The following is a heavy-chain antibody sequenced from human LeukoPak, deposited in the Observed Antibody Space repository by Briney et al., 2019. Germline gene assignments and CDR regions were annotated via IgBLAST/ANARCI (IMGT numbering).Heavy chain of an antibody. CDR3: VRDRSRGYY. J-gene: IGHJ4*02. V-gene: IGHV3-7*01. CDR2: TKEDGSER. Sequence: PGGSLRLSCAASGFTFSSYWMSWARQAPGKGLEWVATTKEDGSERYYVDSVEGRFTISRDNAKNSVYLQMNSLRAEDTAVYYCVRDRSRGYYWGQRTLVTVSS. CDR1: GFTFSSYW. D-gene: IGHD3-22*01.